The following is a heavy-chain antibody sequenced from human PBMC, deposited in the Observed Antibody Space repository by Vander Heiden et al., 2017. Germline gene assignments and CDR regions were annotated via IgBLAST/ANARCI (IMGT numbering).Heavy chain of an antibody. CDR1: GFSLSNARMG. Sequence: QVPLKESGPVLVQPTETLTLTCTVSGFSLSNARMGVSWIRQPPGKALEWLAPIFSNDEKSYSTSLKSRLTISKDTSKSQVVITMTKMETVDTATYYCAPIVSRAAAAYIFDYWGQGTLVTVSS. CDR2: IFSNDEK. CDR3: APIVSRAAAAYIFDY. J-gene: IGHJ4*02. V-gene: IGHV2-26*01. D-gene: IGHD6-13*01.